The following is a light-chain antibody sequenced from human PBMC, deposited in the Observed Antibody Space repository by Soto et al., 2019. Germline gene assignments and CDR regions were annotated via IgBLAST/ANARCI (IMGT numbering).Light chain of an antibody. V-gene: IGKV1-5*01. J-gene: IGKJ1*01. Sequence: DIQMTQSTCPLSASVGDRVTITCRASQSISSWLAWYQQKPGTAPKLLIYHASTLESGVPSRFSGSGSGTEFTLTISSLQPDDLATYYCQQYNSYSFGHGTKVDIK. CDR2: HAS. CDR3: QQYNSYS. CDR1: QSISSW.